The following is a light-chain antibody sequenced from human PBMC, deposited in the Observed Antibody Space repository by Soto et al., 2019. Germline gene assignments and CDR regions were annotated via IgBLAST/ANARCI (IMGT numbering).Light chain of an antibody. CDR1: QSVLYSSNNKNY. V-gene: IGKV4-1*01. CDR3: QQYYSTPYT. CDR2: WAS. J-gene: IGKJ2*01. Sequence: DLVMTQSPDSLAVSLGERATINCKSSQSVLYSSNNKNYLAWYQQKPGQPPKLLIYWASTRESGVPDRFSGSGSGTDFTLTISSLQAEEVAVYYCQQYYSTPYTFGQGTKLEIK.